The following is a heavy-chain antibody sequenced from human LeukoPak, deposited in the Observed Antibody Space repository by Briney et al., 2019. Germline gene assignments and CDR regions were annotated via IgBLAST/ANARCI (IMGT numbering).Heavy chain of an antibody. Sequence: SETLSLTCAVYGGSFSGNYWTWIRQPPGKGLEWIGEINHSGSTKYNPSLKSRVTISVDTSKNQFSLKLSSVTAADTAVYYCGRVKKYYDFVVYYYGLDNWGQGTRVTVSS. D-gene: IGHD3-22*01. J-gene: IGHJ4*02. CDR3: GRVKKYYDFVVYYYGLDN. CDR2: INHSGST. CDR1: GGSFSGNY. V-gene: IGHV4-34*01.